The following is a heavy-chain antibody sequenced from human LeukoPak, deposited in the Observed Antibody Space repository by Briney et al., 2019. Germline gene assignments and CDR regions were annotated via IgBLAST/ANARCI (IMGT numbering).Heavy chain of an antibody. CDR2: IYSGGST. J-gene: IGHJ4*02. CDR1: GFTVSSNY. Sequence: GGSLRLSCAASGFTVSSNYMSWVRQAPGKGLVWVSVIYSGGSTYYADSVKGRFTISRDNSKNTLYLQMNSLRAEDTAVYYCARALLLRAHFDYWGQGTLVTVSS. CDR3: ARALLLRAHFDY. D-gene: IGHD3-10*01. V-gene: IGHV3-66*02.